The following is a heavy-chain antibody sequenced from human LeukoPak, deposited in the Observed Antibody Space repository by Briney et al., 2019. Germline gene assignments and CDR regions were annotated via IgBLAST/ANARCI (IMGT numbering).Heavy chain of an antibody. CDR1: GGSISSSSYY. D-gene: IGHD6-19*01. J-gene: IGHJ4*02. V-gene: IGHV4-39*01. CDR3: ARHFSGWSDY. CDR2: IFYSGST. Sequence: PSETLSLTCTVSGGSISSSSYYWGWIRQPPGKGLEWIGSIFYSGSTYYNPSLKSRVTISVDTSKNQFSLRLNSVTAADTAVYYCARHFSGWSDYWGQGTLVTVSS.